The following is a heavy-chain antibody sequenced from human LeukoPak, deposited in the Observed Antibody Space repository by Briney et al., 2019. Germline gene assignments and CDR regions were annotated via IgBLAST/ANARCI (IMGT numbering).Heavy chain of an antibody. D-gene: IGHD3-22*01. CDR2: ISSSSSYI. CDR3: ARDMGYYDSSGYYYDVGFYLDY. Sequence: GGSLRLSCAASVFTFSSYSMNWVRQAPGKGLEWVSSISSSSSYIYYADSVKGRFTISRDNAKNSLYLQMNSLRAEDTAVYYCARDMGYYDSSGYYYDVGFYLDYWGQGTLVTVSS. CDR1: VFTFSSYS. V-gene: IGHV3-21*01. J-gene: IGHJ4*02.